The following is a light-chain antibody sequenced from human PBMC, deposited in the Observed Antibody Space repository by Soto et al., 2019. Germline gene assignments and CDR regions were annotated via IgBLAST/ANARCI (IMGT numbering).Light chain of an antibody. V-gene: IGKV3-20*01. Sequence: GVTQSPVTLSLSPGERATLSCRTSQSVSSSYLAWYQQKPGQAPRLLIYGASSRATGIPGRFSGSGSGTDFTLTISSLQSEDFAVYYCQQYNNWPWTFGQGTKV. CDR2: GAS. CDR1: QSVSSSY. J-gene: IGKJ1*01. CDR3: QQYNNWPWT.